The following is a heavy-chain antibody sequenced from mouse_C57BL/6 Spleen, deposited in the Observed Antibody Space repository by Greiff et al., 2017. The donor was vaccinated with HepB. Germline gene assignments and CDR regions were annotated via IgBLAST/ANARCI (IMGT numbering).Heavy chain of an antibody. J-gene: IGHJ4*01. Sequence: VQLQQSGAELVRPGASVKLSCTASGFTIKDDYMHWVKQRPEQGLEWIGWIDPEHGETEYAEKFQGKATITADKASNTAYLQLSSLTSEDTAVYYCTTSSGYPRSHYAMGCWGQVTSVTVSS. CDR2: IDPEHGET. D-gene: IGHD2-2*01. V-gene: IGHV14-4*01. CDR3: TTSSGYPRSHYAMGC. CDR1: GFTIKDDY.